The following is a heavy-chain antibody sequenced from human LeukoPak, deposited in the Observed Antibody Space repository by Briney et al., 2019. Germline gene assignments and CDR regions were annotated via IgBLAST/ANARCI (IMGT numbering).Heavy chain of an antibody. V-gene: IGHV5-51*01. D-gene: IGHD2-15*01. Sequence: GESLKISCEGSGYSFTSSWIGWVRQMPGKGLEWMGIIYPGDSDIRYSPSFQGQVTISADKSITTAYLQWSSLKASDTGIYYCARGLYCSGGSCRFDYWGQGTLVTVSS. CDR1: GYSFTSSW. CDR2: IYPGDSDI. J-gene: IGHJ4*02. CDR3: ARGLYCSGGSCRFDY.